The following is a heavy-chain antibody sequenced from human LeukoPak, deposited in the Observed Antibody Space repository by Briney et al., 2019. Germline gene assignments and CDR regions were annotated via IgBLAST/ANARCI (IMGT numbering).Heavy chain of an antibody. CDR1: GYTFTSYG. CDR3: ARGLNYYASSGYNRKDDYDY. J-gene: IGHJ4*02. V-gene: IGHV1-18*01. CDR2: ISAYNGNT. Sequence: PRASVKVSSKASGYTFTSYGISWVRQAPGQGLEWMGWISAYNGNTNYAQKLQGRVTMTTDTSTSTAYMELRSLRSDDTAVYYCARGLNYYASSGYNRKDDYDYWGQGTLVTVSS. D-gene: IGHD3-22*01.